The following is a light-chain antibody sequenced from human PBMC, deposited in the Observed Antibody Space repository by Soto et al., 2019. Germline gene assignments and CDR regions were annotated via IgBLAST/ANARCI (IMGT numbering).Light chain of an antibody. CDR3: QQYGSSPLT. Sequence: EIVLTQSPATLSLSPGERATLSSGASQKVNSSYLAWYQQKTGLAPRLLIYDASSRATGIPDRFSGSGSGTDFTLTISRLEPEDFAVYYCQQYGSSPLTFGGGTKVDIK. J-gene: IGKJ4*01. V-gene: IGKV3D-20*01. CDR1: QKVNSSY. CDR2: DAS.